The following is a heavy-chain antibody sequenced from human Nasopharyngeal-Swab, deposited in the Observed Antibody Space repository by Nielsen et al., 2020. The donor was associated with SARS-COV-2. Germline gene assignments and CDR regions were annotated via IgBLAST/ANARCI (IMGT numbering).Heavy chain of an antibody. Sequence: WVRQAPGQGLEWMGGIIPIFGTANYAPKFQGRVTITADKSTSTAYMELSSLRSEDTAVYYWVLITMVRGVIQYSCYYYMDVWGKGTTVTVSS. CDR2: IIPIFGTA. CDR3: VLITMVRGVIQYSCYYYMDV. J-gene: IGHJ6*03. V-gene: IGHV1-69*06. D-gene: IGHD3-10*01.